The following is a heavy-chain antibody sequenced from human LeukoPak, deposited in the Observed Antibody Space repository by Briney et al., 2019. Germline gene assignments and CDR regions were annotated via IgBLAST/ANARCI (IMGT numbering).Heavy chain of an antibody. V-gene: IGHV4-61*08. CDR1: GGSISSGGYY. J-gene: IGHJ6*02. CDR3: ARDPGFWSGYYTYYYYGMDV. Sequence: SETLSLTCTVSGGSISSGGYYWSWIRQPPGKGLEWIGYIYYSGSTNYNPSLKSRVTISVDTSKNQFSLKLSSVTAADTAVYYCARDPGFWSGYYTYYYYGMDVWGQGTTVTVSS. CDR2: IYYSGST. D-gene: IGHD3-3*01.